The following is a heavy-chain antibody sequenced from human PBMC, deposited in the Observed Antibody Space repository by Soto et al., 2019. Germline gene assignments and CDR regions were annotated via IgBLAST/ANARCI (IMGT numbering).Heavy chain of an antibody. Sequence: ASVKVSCKASGGTFSSYAISWVRQAPGQGLEWMGGIIPIFGTANYAQKFQGRVTITADESTSTAYMELSSLRSEDTAVYYCASEEVVVAATGDYWGQGTLVTVSS. J-gene: IGHJ4*02. D-gene: IGHD2-15*01. CDR2: IIPIFGTA. CDR1: GGTFSSYA. V-gene: IGHV1-69*13. CDR3: ASEEVVVAATGDY.